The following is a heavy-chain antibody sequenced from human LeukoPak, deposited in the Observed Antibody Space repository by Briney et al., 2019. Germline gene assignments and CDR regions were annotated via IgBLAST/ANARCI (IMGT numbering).Heavy chain of an antibody. V-gene: IGHV3-23*01. Sequence: PGGSLRLSCAASGFTFSSYEMNWVRQAPGKGLEWVSSIGNPDETFYADSVKGRFTVSRDNSRNTLYLQMNSLRAEDAAVYYCAKDATPRNSIWDYFDCWGQGTLLTISS. CDR3: AKDATPRNSIWDYFDC. CDR2: IGNPDET. D-gene: IGHD1-14*01. CDR1: GFTFSSYE. J-gene: IGHJ4*02.